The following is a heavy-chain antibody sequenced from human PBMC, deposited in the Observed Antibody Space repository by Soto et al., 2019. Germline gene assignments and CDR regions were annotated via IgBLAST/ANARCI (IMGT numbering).Heavy chain of an antibody. CDR1: GFTFSSYW. J-gene: IGHJ4*02. CDR2: INQDGNED. D-gene: IGHD1-1*01. Sequence: GGSLRLSCAASGFTFSSYWMNWVRQAPGKGLEWVANINQDGNEDNLLDSVKGRFTISRDNAKNSLFLQMNSLRVDDTAVYYCXRTGDGHHDFLDYWGQGALVTVSS. V-gene: IGHV3-7*01. CDR3: XRTGDGHHDFLDY.